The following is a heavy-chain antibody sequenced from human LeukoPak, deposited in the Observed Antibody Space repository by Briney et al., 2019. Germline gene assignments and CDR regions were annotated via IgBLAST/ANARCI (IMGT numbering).Heavy chain of an antibody. D-gene: IGHD3-10*01. CDR3: ARHGPRLWSAFDI. CDR2: IYYSGST. J-gene: IGHJ3*02. Sequence: SETLSLTCTVSGGSISSSRYYWGWIRQPPGKGLEWIGSIYYSGSTYYNPSLKSRVTISVDTSKNQFSLKLSSVTAADTAVYYCARHGPRLWSAFDIWGQGTMVTVSS. V-gene: IGHV4-39*01. CDR1: GGSISSSRYY.